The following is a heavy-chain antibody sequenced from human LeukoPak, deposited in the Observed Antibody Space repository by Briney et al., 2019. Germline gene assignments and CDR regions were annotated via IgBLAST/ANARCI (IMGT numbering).Heavy chain of an antibody. J-gene: IGHJ4*02. CDR1: GFTFSSYS. CDR2: ISSSSSYI. Sequence: PGGSLRLSCAASGFTFSSYSMNWVRQAPGKGLEWVSSISSSSSYIYYADSVKGRFTISRDNAKNSLYLQMNSLRAEDTAVYYCASIAVVGTLLDYWGQGTLVTVSS. V-gene: IGHV3-21*01. D-gene: IGHD6-19*01. CDR3: ASIAVVGTLLDY.